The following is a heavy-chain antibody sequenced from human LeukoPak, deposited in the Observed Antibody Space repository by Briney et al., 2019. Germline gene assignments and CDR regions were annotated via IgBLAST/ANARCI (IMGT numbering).Heavy chain of an antibody. CDR2: IYYSGST. CDR3: ARANYYYDSSGGDY. Sequence: SETLSLTCTVSGGSISSYYWSWIRQPPGKGLEWIGYIYYSGSTNYNPSLKSRVTISVDTSKNQFSLKLSSVTAADTAVYYCARANYYYDSSGGDYWGQGTLVTVSS. D-gene: IGHD3-22*01. CDR1: GGSISSYY. V-gene: IGHV4-59*12. J-gene: IGHJ4*02.